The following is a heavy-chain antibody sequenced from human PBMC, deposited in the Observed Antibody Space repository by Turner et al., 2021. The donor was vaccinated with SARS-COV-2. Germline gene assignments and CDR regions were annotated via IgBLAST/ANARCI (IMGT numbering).Heavy chain of an antibody. CDR1: GGSISSSSYY. V-gene: IGHV4-39*02. J-gene: IGHJ1*01. CDR3: ARDGGDPPRYFQH. CDR2: IYYSGST. D-gene: IGHD2-21*02. Sequence: QLQLQESGQGLVKPSETLSLTCTVSGGSISSSSYYWGWSRQPPGKGLEWIGSIYYSGSTYYHPSLKSRVTISVDTSKNQFSLKLSSVTAADTAVYYCARDGGDPPRYFQHWGQGTLVTVSS.